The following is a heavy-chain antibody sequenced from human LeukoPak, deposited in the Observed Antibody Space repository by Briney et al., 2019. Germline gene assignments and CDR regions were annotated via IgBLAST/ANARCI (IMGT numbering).Heavy chain of an antibody. D-gene: IGHD2-2*02. Sequence: ALVKVSCKASGYTFTSYDINWVRQATGQGLEWMGWMNPNSGNTGYAQKFQGRVTMTRNTSISTAYMELSSLRSEDTAVYYCARGLYCSSTSCYTSYWFDPWGQGTLVTVSS. V-gene: IGHV1-8*01. CDR2: MNPNSGNT. CDR1: GYTFTSYD. CDR3: ARGLYCSSTSCYTSYWFDP. J-gene: IGHJ5*02.